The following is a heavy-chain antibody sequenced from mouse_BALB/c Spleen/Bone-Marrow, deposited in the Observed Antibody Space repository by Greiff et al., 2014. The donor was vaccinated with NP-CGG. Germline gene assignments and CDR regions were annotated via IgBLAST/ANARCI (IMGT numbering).Heavy chain of an antibody. Sequence: EVQLVESGPELVKPGASVKMSCKASGYTFTSYVMHWVKQKPGQGLEWIGYTNPYNDGTKYNEKFKGKATLTSDKSSSTAYMELSSLTSEDSAVYYCARRQFITTAAWFAYWGQGTLVTVSA. V-gene: IGHV1-14*01. CDR1: GYTFTSYV. CDR2: TNPYNDGT. CDR3: ARRQFITTAAWFAY. D-gene: IGHD1-2*01. J-gene: IGHJ3*01.